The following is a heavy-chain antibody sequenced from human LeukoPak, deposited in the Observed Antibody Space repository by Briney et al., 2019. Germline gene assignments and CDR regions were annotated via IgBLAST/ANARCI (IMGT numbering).Heavy chain of an antibody. CDR1: GFTFSSYA. Sequence: GGSLRLSCAGSGFTFSSYAMSWVRQPPGKGLEWVSTISGSGGSTYYADSVKGRFTISRDNSKNTLYLQMNSLRAEDTAVYYCANDCSGGSCYSYYFDYWGQGTLVTVSS. V-gene: IGHV3-23*01. J-gene: IGHJ4*02. CDR2: ISGSGGST. CDR3: ANDCSGGSCYSYYFDY. D-gene: IGHD2-15*01.